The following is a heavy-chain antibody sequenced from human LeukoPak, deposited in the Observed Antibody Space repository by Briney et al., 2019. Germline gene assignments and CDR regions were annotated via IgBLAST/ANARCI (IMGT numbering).Heavy chain of an antibody. J-gene: IGHJ4*02. V-gene: IGHV1-18*01. CDR1: GYTLTSYG. CDR2: ISAYNGNT. CDR3: ARDGEETGTYDY. Sequence: ASVKVSCKASGYTLTSYGISWVRQAPGQGLEWMGWISAYNGNTNYAQKLQGRVTMTTDTSTSTAYMELRSLRPDDTAVYYCARDGEETGTYDYWGQGTLVTVSS. D-gene: IGHD1-7*01.